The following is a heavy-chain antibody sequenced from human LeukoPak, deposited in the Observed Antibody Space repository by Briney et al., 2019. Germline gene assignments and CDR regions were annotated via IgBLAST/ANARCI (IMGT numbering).Heavy chain of an antibody. V-gene: IGHV3-33*01. CDR3: AAAYGEGWFDP. CDR1: GFNLSTYG. Sequence: GGSLRLSCAASGFNLSTYGMHWVRQAPGKGLEWVADIWYDGNNKFFADSVKGRFTISRDNSKNTVHLQMYSLRDEDTAVYYCAAAYGEGWFDPWGQGTQVTVSS. J-gene: IGHJ5*02. D-gene: IGHD4-17*01. CDR2: IWYDGNNK.